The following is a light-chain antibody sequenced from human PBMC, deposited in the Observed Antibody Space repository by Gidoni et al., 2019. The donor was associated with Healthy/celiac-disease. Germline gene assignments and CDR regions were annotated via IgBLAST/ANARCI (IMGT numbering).Light chain of an antibody. J-gene: IGKJ2*01. Sequence: EIVLTQSPGTLSLSPGERATLSCRASQSVSSSYLAWYQQKPGQAPRLLISGASSRATGIPDRFSGSGSGTDFTLTISRLEPEDFAVYYCQQRTTFGQGTKLEIK. CDR3: QQRTT. CDR1: QSVSSSY. V-gene: IGKV3-20*01. CDR2: GAS.